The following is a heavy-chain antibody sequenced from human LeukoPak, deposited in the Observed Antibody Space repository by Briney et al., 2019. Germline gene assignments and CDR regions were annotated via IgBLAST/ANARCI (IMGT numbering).Heavy chain of an antibody. D-gene: IGHD6-19*01. V-gene: IGHV4-59*01. CDR2: IYYSGST. CDR3: ARSGWLGDAFDI. J-gene: IGHJ3*02. Sequence: SETLSLTCTVSGGSISSYYWSWIRQPPGKGLEWIGYIYYSGSTNYNPSLKSRVTISVDTSKNQFSLKLSSVTAADTAAYYCARSGWLGDAFDIWGQGTMVTVSS. CDR1: GGSISSYY.